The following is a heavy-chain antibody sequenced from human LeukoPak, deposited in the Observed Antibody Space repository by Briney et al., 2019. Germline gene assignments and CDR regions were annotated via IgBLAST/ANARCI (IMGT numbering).Heavy chain of an antibody. CDR2: ISWNSGSI. CDR3: AKDIMGSGWSGSFDY. Sequence: GGSLRLSCAASGFTFSSYAMSWVRQAPGKGLEWVSGISWNSGSIGYADSVKGRFTISRDNAKNSLYLQMNSLRAEDTALYYCAKDIMGSGWSGSFDYWGQGTLVTVSS. J-gene: IGHJ4*02. D-gene: IGHD6-19*01. V-gene: IGHV3-9*01. CDR1: GFTFSSYA.